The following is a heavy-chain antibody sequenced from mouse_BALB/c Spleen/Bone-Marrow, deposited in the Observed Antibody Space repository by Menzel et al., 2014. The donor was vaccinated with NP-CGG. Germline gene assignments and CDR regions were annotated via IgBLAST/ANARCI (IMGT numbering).Heavy chain of an antibody. CDR3: ARDLYYDYDEGFAY. Sequence: VNLVESGPGLVAPSQSLSITCTVSGFSLTSYGVHWVRQPPGKGLEWLGVIWAGGSTNYNSALMSRLSISKDNSKSQVFLKMNSLQTGDTAMYYCARDLYYDYDEGFAYWGQRTLVTVSA. CDR1: GFSLTSYG. V-gene: IGHV2-9*02. D-gene: IGHD2-4*01. CDR2: IWAGGST. J-gene: IGHJ3*01.